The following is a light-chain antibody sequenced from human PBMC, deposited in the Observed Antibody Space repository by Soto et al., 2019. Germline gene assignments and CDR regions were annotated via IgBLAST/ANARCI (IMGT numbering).Light chain of an antibody. Sequence: EIVLTQCPGTLSLSPGERATLSCRASQSISSNYIAWYQQKPGRAPRLLIYGASSRASGIPDSFSGSGSVTDFTLTISRLEPEDFAVYYCQHYGSSPTTFGQGTK. CDR1: QSISSNY. CDR2: GAS. CDR3: QHYGSSPTT. J-gene: IGKJ1*01. V-gene: IGKV3-20*01.